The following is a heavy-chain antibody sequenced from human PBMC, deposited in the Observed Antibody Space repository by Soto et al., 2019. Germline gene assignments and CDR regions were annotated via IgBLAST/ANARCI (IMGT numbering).Heavy chain of an antibody. J-gene: IGHJ4*02. Sequence: PSETLSLTCTVSGGSISGYYWSWIRQTPGKGLEWIGYIFYNGRTSYNPSLKSRVFFSVDTSKNQFSLRLTSVTAADTAVYYCARYYCSSGTCYSFDYWGRGTLVTVSS. D-gene: IGHD2-2*01. CDR1: GGSISGYY. CDR3: ARYYCSSGTCYSFDY. CDR2: IFYNGRT. V-gene: IGHV4-59*01.